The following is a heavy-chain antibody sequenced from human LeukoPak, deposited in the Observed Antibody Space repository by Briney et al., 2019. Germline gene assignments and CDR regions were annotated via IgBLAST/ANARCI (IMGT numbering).Heavy chain of an antibody. D-gene: IGHD5-18*01. J-gene: IGHJ4*02. V-gene: IGHV3-74*01. CDR2: IKSDGSTT. CDR1: EFTLSSYW. Sequence: GGPLRLSCAASEFTLSSYWMHWVRQAPGKGLVGVSRIKSDGSTTTYADSVKGRFTISRDNAKNTLYLQMNSLRAEDTAVYYCARVVDTHFDYWGQGTLVTVSS. CDR3: ARVVDTHFDY.